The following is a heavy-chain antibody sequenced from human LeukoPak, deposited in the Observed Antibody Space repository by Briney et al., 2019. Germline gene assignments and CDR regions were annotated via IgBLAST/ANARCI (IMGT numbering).Heavy chain of an antibody. Sequence: KTGGSLRLSCAASGFTFSNYAMSWVRQAPGKGLEWIGEINHSGSTNYNPSLKSRVTISVDTSKNQFSLKLSSVTAADTAVYYCARANVGSSSWGAIFDIWGQGTMVTVSS. CDR2: INHSGST. J-gene: IGHJ3*02. CDR1: GFTFSNYA. D-gene: IGHD6-13*01. CDR3: ARANVGSSSWGAIFDI. V-gene: IGHV4-34*01.